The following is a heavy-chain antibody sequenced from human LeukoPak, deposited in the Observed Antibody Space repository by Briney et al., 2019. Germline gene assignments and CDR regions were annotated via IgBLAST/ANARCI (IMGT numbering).Heavy chain of an antibody. CDR3: ARDRGRKFDP. V-gene: IGHV3-21*01. CDR1: GFTFSSYS. D-gene: IGHD3-10*01. J-gene: IGHJ5*02. Sequence: GGSLRLSCAASGFTFSSYSKNWVRQAPGKGLEWVSSISSSSSYIYYADSVKGRFTISRDNAKNSLYLQMDSLRAEDTAVYYCARDRGRKFDPWGQGTLVTVSS. CDR2: ISSSSSYI.